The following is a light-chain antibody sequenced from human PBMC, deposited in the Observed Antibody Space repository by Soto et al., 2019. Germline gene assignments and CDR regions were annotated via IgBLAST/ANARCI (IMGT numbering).Light chain of an antibody. CDR3: SSYAGSNNFVA. CDR1: RGDVGSYNY. J-gene: IGLJ1*01. Sequence: PGQSVTISCTGTRGDVGSYNYVSWYQQRPGKAPKLMIYEVHKRPSGVPDRFSGSKSGNTASLTVSGLQAEDEADYYCSSYAGSNNFVAFGSGTKVTVL. V-gene: IGLV2-8*01. CDR2: EVH.